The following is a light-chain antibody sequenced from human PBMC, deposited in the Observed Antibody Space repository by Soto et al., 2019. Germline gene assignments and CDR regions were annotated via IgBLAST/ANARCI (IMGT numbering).Light chain of an antibody. Sequence: EIVLTQSPATLSLSPGERATLSCRASQNINTYLAWYQQKPGQAPRLLIYDESNRATGIPARFSGSGSGTDFILTISILEADDFGVYYCQQRNNWVTFGGGTKVEIK. CDR2: DES. CDR3: QQRNNWVT. V-gene: IGKV3-11*01. CDR1: QNINTY. J-gene: IGKJ4*01.